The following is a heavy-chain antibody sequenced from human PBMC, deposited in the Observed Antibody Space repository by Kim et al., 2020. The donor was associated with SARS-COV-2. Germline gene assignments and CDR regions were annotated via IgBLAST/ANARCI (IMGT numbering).Heavy chain of an antibody. CDR3: ARDRFGGVIARFDY. Sequence: SETLSLTRTVSGVSISSSNDFWGWIRQPPGKGLEWIATIYYGGSAHYNPSLKSRVTISVDTSKNHFSLKLSSVTAADTAVYYCARDRFGGVIARFDYWG. V-gene: IGHV4-39*02. CDR1: GVSISSSNDF. J-gene: IGHJ4*01. D-gene: IGHD3-16*02. CDR2: IYYGGSA.